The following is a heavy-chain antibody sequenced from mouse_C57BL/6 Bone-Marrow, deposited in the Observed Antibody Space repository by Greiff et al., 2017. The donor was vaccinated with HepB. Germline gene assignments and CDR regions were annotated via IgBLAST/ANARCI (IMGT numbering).Heavy chain of an antibody. CDR1: GYSFTGYF. CDR3: ARYGYFDY. D-gene: IGHD1-1*02. J-gene: IGHJ2*01. CDR2: INPYNGDT. V-gene: IGHV1-20*01. Sequence: EVMLVESGPELVKPGDSVKISCKASGYSFTGYFMNWVMQSHGKSLEWIGRINPYNGDTFYNQKFKGKATLTVDKSSSTAHMELRSLTSEDSAVYYCARYGYFDYWGQGTTLTVSS.